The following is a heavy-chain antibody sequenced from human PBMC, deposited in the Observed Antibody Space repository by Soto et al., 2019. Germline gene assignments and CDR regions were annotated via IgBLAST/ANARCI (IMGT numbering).Heavy chain of an antibody. Sequence: QVQLVQSGAEVKKPGASVKVSCKASGYTFTSYYMHWVRQAPGQGLEWMGIINPSGGSTSYAQKFQGRATMHRDTSTSTVYMELSSLRSEDTAVYYCAREAIVGATRDWFVPWGQGTLVTVSS. D-gene: IGHD1-26*01. CDR1: GYTFTSYY. V-gene: IGHV1-46*01. CDR3: AREAIVGATRDWFVP. J-gene: IGHJ5*02. CDR2: INPSGGST.